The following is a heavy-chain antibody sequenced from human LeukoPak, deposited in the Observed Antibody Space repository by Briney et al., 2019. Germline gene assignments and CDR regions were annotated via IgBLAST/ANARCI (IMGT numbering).Heavy chain of an antibody. D-gene: IGHD5-18*01. J-gene: IGHJ4*02. CDR2: TSGSGRST. Sequence: GGSLRLSCAASGFTFSSYAMSWVRQAPGKGLEWVSATSGSGRSTFYADSVKGRFTISRDNSKNTLYLQMNSLRAEDTAVYYCTNRVDTTMVVYWGQGTLVTVSS. CDR1: GFTFSSYA. CDR3: TNRVDTTMVVY. V-gene: IGHV3-23*01.